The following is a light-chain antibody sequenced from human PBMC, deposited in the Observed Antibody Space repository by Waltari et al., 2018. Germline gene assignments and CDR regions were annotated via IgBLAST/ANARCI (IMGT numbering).Light chain of an antibody. Sequence: EIVMTQSPATLSVSPGERATLSCGASQSVSSNLAWYQQKPGQAPRLLIYGASTRATGIPARFSGSGSGTEFTLTISSMQSEDFAVYYCQQYNNWPPSRTFGQGTKVEIK. V-gene: IGKV3-15*01. J-gene: IGKJ1*01. CDR2: GAS. CDR3: QQYNNWPPSRT. CDR1: QSVSSN.